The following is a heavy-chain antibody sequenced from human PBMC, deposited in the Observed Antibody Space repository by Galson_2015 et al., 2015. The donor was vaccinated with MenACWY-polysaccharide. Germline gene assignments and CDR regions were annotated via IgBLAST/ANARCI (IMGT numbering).Heavy chain of an antibody. J-gene: IGHJ3*02. CDR1: GFTFRSYG. CDR3: AKGSVWVGAYDI. V-gene: IGHV3-23*01. CDR2: IISNGGTT. D-gene: IGHD1-26*01. Sequence: CAASGFTFRSYGINWVRQAPGKGLEWVSNIISNGGTTYYADSVKGRFTSSRDNSKNMVYLQMNSLRVEDTAVYYCAKGSVWVGAYDIRGQGTMVTVSS.